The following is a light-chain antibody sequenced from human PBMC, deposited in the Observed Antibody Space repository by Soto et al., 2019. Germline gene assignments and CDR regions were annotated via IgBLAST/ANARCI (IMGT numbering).Light chain of an antibody. J-gene: IGKJ1*01. CDR3: QQYNSYSWT. Sequence: DIQMTQSPSTLSASVGDRVTITCRASQSISSWLAWYQQKPGKAHNLLIYKASSLESGVPSRFSGSGSGTEFTLTISSLQPDDFATYYCQQYNSYSWTVGQGTKVEMK. CDR2: KAS. CDR1: QSISSW. V-gene: IGKV1-5*03.